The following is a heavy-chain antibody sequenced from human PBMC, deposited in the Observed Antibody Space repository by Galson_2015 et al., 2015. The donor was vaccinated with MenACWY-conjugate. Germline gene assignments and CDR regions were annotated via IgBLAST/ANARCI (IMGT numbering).Heavy chain of an antibody. Sequence: SLRLSCAASGFTFSNYWMTWVRQAPEKGLEWLTKIKEDGTDKYYVDSVRGRFTISRDNAKNSLYLQMNSLRDDDTAVYYCAREDFYRCDYWGQGTLVTVSS. V-gene: IGHV3-7*03. CDR3: AREDFYRCDY. CDR2: IKEDGTDK. D-gene: IGHD2/OR15-2a*01. J-gene: IGHJ4*02. CDR1: GFTFSNYW.